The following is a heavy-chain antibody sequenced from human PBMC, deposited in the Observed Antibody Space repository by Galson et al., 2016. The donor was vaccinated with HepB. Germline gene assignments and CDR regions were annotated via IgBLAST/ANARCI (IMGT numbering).Heavy chain of an antibody. D-gene: IGHD3-16*01. CDR2: IFYSGTT. Sequence: SETLSLTCSVSGGSVRSDDYYWNWIRQPPGKGLEWIGYIFYSGTTKYNPSLRSRVAMSVETSKNQFSLVLNSVTAADTAVYLCARAIRGGSRGIHQFDYWGQGTLVTVSS. CDR1: GGSVRSDDYY. CDR3: ARAIRGGSRGIHQFDY. J-gene: IGHJ4*01. V-gene: IGHV4-61*08.